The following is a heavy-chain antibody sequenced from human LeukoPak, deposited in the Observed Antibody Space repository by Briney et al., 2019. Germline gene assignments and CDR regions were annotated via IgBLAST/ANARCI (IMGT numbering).Heavy chain of an antibody. D-gene: IGHD3-22*01. Sequence: SLRLSCAASRFTFDDYAMHWVRQAPGHGLEWVSGISWNSGSIGYADSGKGRFTISRDNAKNSLYLQMNRLRAEDTALYYCAKADSSGSYFDYWGQGTLVTVSS. CDR3: AKADSSGSYFDY. CDR2: ISWNSGSI. J-gene: IGHJ4*02. CDR1: RFTFDDYA. V-gene: IGHV3-9*01.